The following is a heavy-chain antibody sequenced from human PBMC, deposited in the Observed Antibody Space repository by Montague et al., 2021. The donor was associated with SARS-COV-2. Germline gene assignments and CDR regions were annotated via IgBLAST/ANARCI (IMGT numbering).Heavy chain of an antibody. D-gene: IGHD3-10*01. CDR3: ARTSRGSRYFYGVDV. V-gene: IGHV4-59*01. CDR1: GDSISDYY. J-gene: IGHJ6*02. Sequence: SETLSLTCTVSGDSISDYYWSWIRQPPGMGLEWIGYIFRSWATNYNHTLKSRVIISLDTSKSQFSLRLSSVTAADTAIYYCARTSRGSRYFYGVDVWGQGTTVTVSS. CDR2: IFRSWAT.